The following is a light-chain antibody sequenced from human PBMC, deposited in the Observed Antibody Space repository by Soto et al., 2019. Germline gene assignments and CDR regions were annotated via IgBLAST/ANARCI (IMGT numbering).Light chain of an antibody. Sequence: EIVLTQSPATLSLSPGERATLSCRASQSISSNLAWYQQKRGQAPRLLIHDASNRATGIPARFSGSGSGTDFTLTISSLEPEAFAVYYCQQRSNWPPLTFGGGTKVEIK. CDR2: DAS. V-gene: IGKV3-11*01. CDR3: QQRSNWPPLT. CDR1: QSISSN. J-gene: IGKJ4*01.